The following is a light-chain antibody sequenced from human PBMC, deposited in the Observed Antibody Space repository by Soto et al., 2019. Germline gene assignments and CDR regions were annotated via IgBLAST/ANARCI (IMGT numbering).Light chain of an antibody. Sequence: DVQMTQSPSSVSATVGDKVTITCPAGHNINTYLNWYQQKPGKAPKVLIYVASSLESGIPSRFSGSGSGTDFTLAISSLQPEDSATYFCQQTYDTYTFGQGTKLEI. V-gene: IGKV1-39*01. CDR3: QQTYDTYT. CDR1: HNINTY. J-gene: IGKJ2*01. CDR2: VAS.